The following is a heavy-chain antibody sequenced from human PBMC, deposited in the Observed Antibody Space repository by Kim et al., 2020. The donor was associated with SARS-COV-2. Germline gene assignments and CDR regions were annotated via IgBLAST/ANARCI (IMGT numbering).Heavy chain of an antibody. V-gene: IGHV4-31*03. Sequence: SETLSLTCTVSGGSISSGGYYWCWIRQHPRKGLEWIGYIYYSGSTYYNPSLKSRVTISVDTSKNQFSLKLSSVTAADTAVYYCARDNPYDILTGYRGGMDVWGQGTTVTVSS. D-gene: IGHD3-9*01. CDR2: IYYSGST. CDR3: ARDNPYDILTGYRGGMDV. CDR1: GGSISSGGYY. J-gene: IGHJ6*02.